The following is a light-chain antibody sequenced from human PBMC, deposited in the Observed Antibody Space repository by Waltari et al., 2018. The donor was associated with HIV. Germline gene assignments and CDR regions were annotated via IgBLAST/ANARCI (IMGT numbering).Light chain of an antibody. CDR1: TGAVTSDYY. V-gene: IGLV7-43*01. Sequence: QTVVTQEPSLTVSPGGTVTLTCASNTGAVTSDYYANWFQKKPGQAHRTLIFSTWRKQPWTPARFSGSLLGGKAALTVSDVQPEDEADYYCQTYDSSLSGSVVFGGGTKLTVL. CDR2: STW. J-gene: IGLJ2*01. CDR3: QTYDSSLSGSVV.